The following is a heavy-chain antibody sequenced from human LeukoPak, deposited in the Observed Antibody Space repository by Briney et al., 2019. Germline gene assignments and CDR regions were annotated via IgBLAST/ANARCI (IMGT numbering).Heavy chain of an antibody. CDR1: GGSISSGSYY. Sequence: PSETLSLTCSVSGGSISSGSYYWSWIRQPAGKGLEWIGRIYTSGSTNYNPSLKNRVTISVGTSKNQFSLKLSSVTAADTAVYYCARGGDGYNYDWFDPWGQGTLVTVSS. J-gene: IGHJ5*02. CDR3: ARGGDGYNYDWFDP. D-gene: IGHD5-24*01. V-gene: IGHV4-61*02. CDR2: IYTSGST.